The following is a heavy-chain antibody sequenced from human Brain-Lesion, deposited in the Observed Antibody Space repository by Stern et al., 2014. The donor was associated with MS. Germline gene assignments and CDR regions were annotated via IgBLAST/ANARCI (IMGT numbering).Heavy chain of an antibody. J-gene: IGHJ4*02. CDR3: ATDRGLVWFGGLLY. CDR1: GLTFSSHG. V-gene: IGHV3-30*03. Sequence: VQLVQSGGAVVQPRRSLRLSCAASGLTFSSHGMHWVRLAPGKGLEWVAVVSYYGGNKNYADSVKGRFTISRDNSKNTLYLQMNSLRAEDTAVYYCATDRGLVWFGGLLYWGQGTQVTVST. CDR2: VSYYGGNK. D-gene: IGHD3-10*01.